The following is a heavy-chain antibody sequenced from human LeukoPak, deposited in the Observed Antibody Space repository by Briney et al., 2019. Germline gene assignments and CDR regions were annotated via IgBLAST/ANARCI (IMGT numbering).Heavy chain of an antibody. CDR3: ARRFIAAEELNYWFDP. CDR1: GYSFTSYW. D-gene: IGHD6-13*01. Sequence: GESLKISCKGSGYSFTSYWIGWVRQMPGKGLEWMGIIYPGDSDTRYSPSFQGQVTISADKSISTAYLQWSSLKASDTAIYYCARRFIAAEELNYWFDPWGQGTLVTVSS. CDR2: IYPGDSDT. V-gene: IGHV5-51*01. J-gene: IGHJ5*02.